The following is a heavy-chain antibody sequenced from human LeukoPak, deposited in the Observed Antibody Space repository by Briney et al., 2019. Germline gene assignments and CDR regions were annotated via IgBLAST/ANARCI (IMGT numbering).Heavy chain of an antibody. V-gene: IGHV3-13*01. CDR3: ASNYGDYARPNY. D-gene: IGHD4-17*01. Sequence: GGSLRLSCAASGFTFSSYDMHWVRHATGKGLEWVSAIGTAGDTYYPGSVKGRFTISRENAKNSLYLQMNSLRAGDTAVYYCASNYGDYARPNYWGQGTLVTVSS. CDR1: GFTFSSYD. CDR2: IGTAGDT. J-gene: IGHJ4*02.